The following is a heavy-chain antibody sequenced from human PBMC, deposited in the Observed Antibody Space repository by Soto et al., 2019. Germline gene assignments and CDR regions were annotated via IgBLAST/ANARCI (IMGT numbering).Heavy chain of an antibody. CDR3: ARSYYDFWSGYYTSAANNWFDP. Sequence: SETLSLTCTVSGGSISSGDYYWSWIRQPPGKGLEWIGYIYYSGSTYYNPSLKSRVTISVDTSKNQFSLKLSSVTAADTAVYYCARSYYDFWSGYYTSAANNWFDPWGQGTLVTVSS. V-gene: IGHV4-30-4*01. D-gene: IGHD3-3*01. CDR2: IYYSGST. J-gene: IGHJ5*02. CDR1: GGSISSGDYY.